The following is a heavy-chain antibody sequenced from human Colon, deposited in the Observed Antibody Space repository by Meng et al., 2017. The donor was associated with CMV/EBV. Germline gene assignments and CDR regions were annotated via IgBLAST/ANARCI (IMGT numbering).Heavy chain of an antibody. CDR1: GFTFGSYV. CDR3: ARDKSMIIFGTFDI. V-gene: IGHV3-30*02. CDR2: IRYDGATQ. J-gene: IGHJ3*02. Sequence: GGSLRLSCAASGFTFGSYVMHWVRQAPGKGLEWVSFIRYDGATQSYADSVKGRFTISRDNSKNTLSLQMNSLRPEDTAVYYCARDKSMIIFGTFDIWGQGTVVTVSS. D-gene: IGHD3-22*01.